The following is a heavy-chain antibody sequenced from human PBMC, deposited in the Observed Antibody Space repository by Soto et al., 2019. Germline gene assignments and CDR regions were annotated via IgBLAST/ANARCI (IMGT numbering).Heavy chain of an antibody. D-gene: IGHD6-19*01. CDR1: GFTFSSYW. Sequence: GGSLRLSCAASGFTFSSYWMSWVRQARGKGLEWVANIKQDGSEKYYVDSVKGRFTISRDNAKNSLYLQMNSLRAEDTAVYYCARDLKYSSGWPYYYYGMDVWGQRTTVTVSS. J-gene: IGHJ6*02. CDR3: ARDLKYSSGWPYYYYGMDV. CDR2: IKQDGSEK. V-gene: IGHV3-7*01.